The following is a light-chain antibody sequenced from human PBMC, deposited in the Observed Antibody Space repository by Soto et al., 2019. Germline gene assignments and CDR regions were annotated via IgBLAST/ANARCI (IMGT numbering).Light chain of an antibody. CDR2: EVS. CDR3: SSYTTTATLV. CDR1: TSDIGTYNY. Sequence: QSALTQPASVSGSPGQSITISCSGGTSDIGTYNYVSWYQHHPGKVPKVMIYEVSNRPSGVSNRFSGSKSGNTASLTISGLQAEDEAYYYCSSYTTTATLVFGGGTKVTVL. V-gene: IGLV2-14*01. J-gene: IGLJ3*02.